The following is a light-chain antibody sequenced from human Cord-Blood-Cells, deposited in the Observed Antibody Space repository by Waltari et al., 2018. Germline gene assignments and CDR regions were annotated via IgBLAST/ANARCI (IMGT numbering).Light chain of an antibody. CDR1: SLRSYY. V-gene: IGLV3-19*01. J-gene: IGLJ1*01. CDR2: GKN. CDR3: NSRDSSGNHHYV. Sequence: SSELTPDPAVSVALGQTVRITSQGNSLRSYYASWYQQKPGQAPVLVIYGKNNRPSGIPDRFSGSSSGNTASLTITGAQAEDEADYYCNSRDSSGNHHYVFGTGTKVTVL.